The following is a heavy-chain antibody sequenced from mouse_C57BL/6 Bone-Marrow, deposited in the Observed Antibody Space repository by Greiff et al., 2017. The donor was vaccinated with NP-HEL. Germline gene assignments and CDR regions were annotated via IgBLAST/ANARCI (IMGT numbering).Heavy chain of an antibody. CDR1: GYTFTSYW. CDR3: ARWGYSNFGWFAY. D-gene: IGHD2-5*01. V-gene: IGHV1-64*01. J-gene: IGHJ3*01. Sequence: QVQLQQPGAELVKPGASVKLSCKASGYTFTSYWMHWVKQRPGQGLEWIGMIHPNSGSTNYNEKFKSKATLTVDNSSSTAYMQLSSLTSEDSAVYYCARWGYSNFGWFAYWGQGTLVTVSA. CDR2: IHPNSGST.